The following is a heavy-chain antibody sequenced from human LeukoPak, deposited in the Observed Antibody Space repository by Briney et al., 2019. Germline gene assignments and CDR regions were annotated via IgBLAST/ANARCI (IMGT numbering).Heavy chain of an antibody. CDR3: ARELGCSSTSCYFPWFDP. CDR2: IIPIFGTA. D-gene: IGHD2-2*01. V-gene: IGHV1-69*01. CDR1: GGTFSSYA. J-gene: IGHJ5*02. Sequence: SVKVSCKASGGTFSSYAISWVRQAPGQGLEWVGGIIPIFGTANYAQKFQGRVTITADESTSTAYMELSSLRSEDTAVYYCARELGCSSTSCYFPWFDPWGQGTLVTVSS.